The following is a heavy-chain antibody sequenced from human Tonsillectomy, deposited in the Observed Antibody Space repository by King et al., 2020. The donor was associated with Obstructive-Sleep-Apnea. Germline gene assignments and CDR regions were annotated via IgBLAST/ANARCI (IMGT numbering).Heavy chain of an antibody. J-gene: IGHJ6*02. Sequence: VQLVESGGGVVQPGRSLRLSCAASGFTFSSYAMHWVRQAPGKGLEWVAIISSDGSNKYYADSVKGRFTISRDNSKNTLYLQMNSLRAEDTAVYYCARDEAYYYGMDVWGQGTTVTVSS. CDR2: ISSDGSNK. V-gene: IGHV3-30*04. CDR1: GFTFSSYA. CDR3: ARDEAYYYGMDV.